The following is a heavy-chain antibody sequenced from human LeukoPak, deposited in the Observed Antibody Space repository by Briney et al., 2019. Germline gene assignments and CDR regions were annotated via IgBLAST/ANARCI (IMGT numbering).Heavy chain of an antibody. D-gene: IGHD5-18*01. Sequence: PGGSLRLSCAASGFTFSSYGMHWVRQAPGKGLEWVSYISSSSSTIYYADSVKGRFTISRDNAKNSLYLQMNSLRAEDTAVYYCARDTAMVTEVFGKDLGGVGFGYWGQGTLVTVSS. CDR3: ARDTAMVTEVFGKDLGGVGFGY. J-gene: IGHJ4*02. CDR1: GFTFSSYG. V-gene: IGHV3-48*04. CDR2: ISSSSSTI.